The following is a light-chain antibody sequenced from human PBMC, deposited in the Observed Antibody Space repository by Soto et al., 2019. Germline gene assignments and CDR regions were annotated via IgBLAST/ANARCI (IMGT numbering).Light chain of an antibody. J-gene: IGKJ2*01. CDR2: GAS. CDR1: QSVSSSY. Sequence: EMVLTQSPGTLSLSPGERATLSCRASQSVSSSYLAWYQQRPGQAPRLLIFGASRRATGIPDRFSGSGSGTDFTLTISRLDPEDFAVYYCHQYDNSPYTFGLGTKLEIK. V-gene: IGKV3-20*01. CDR3: HQYDNSPYT.